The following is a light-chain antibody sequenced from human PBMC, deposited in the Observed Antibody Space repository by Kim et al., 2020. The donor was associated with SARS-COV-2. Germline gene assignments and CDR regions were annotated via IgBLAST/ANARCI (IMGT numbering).Light chain of an antibody. CDR2: GNN. CDR3: QSYDRSLSGSV. Sequence: RVTISCTESSFNIGSAYDVHWYQQLPRRPPKLLIQGNNNRPSGVPDRFSGSKSGTSASLDITGLQAEDEAVYYCQSYDRSLSGSVFGGGTQLTVL. CDR1: SFNIGSAYD. V-gene: IGLV1-40*01. J-gene: IGLJ3*02.